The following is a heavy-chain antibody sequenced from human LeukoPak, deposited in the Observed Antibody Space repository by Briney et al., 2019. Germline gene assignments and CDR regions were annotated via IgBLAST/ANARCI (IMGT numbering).Heavy chain of an antibody. CDR2: ISWNSGSI. D-gene: IGHD1-26*01. CDR1: GVTFDDYA. Sequence: GGSLRLSCAASGVTFDDYAMHWVRQAPGKGLEWVSGISWNSGSIGYADSVKGRFTISRDNAKNSLYLQVNSLRAEDTALYYCAKDRAGGSGSFFDYWGQGTLVTVSS. CDR3: AKDRAGGSGSFFDY. J-gene: IGHJ4*02. V-gene: IGHV3-9*01.